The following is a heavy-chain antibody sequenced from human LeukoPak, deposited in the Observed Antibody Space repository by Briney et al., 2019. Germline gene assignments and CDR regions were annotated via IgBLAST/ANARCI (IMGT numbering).Heavy chain of an antibody. CDR2: IRYCGYNK. V-gene: IGHV3-30*02. D-gene: IGHD3-10*01. CDR3: AKDTYASGSYYYYYYFMDV. J-gene: IGHJ6*03. Sequence: PGGPLRLSCGVSGLTYRRYGVLCVRQATGKGLEWGAFIRYCGYNKQYADSVKGRFTISRDNSMTTLYLQMNSLRAEDTAVYYCAKDTYASGSYYYYYYFMDVWGKGTTVTVSS. CDR1: GLTYRRYG.